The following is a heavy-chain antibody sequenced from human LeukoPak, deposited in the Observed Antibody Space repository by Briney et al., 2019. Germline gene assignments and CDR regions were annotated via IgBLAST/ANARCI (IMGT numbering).Heavy chain of an antibody. V-gene: IGHV1-69*05. CDR3: ARTYYYDSSGYDYGAFDI. J-gene: IGHJ3*02. CDR1: GGTFSSYP. D-gene: IGHD3-22*01. Sequence: ASVKVSCKASGGTFSSYPISWVRQAPGQGLEWMGGIIPIFGTANYAQKFQGRVTITTDESTSTAYMELSSLRSEDTAVYYCARTYYYDSSGYDYGAFDIWGQGTMVTVSS. CDR2: IIPIFGTA.